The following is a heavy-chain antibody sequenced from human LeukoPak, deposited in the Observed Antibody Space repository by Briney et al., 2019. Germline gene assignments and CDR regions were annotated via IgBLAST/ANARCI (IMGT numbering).Heavy chain of an antibody. CDR3: ARQSSSWRTIHFDY. CDR2: IYPGDSDT. J-gene: IGHJ4*02. CDR1: GYSFTSYW. V-gene: IGHV5-51*01. D-gene: IGHD6-13*01. Sequence: GESLKISCKGSGYSFTSYWIGWVRQLPGKGLEWMGIIYPGDSDTRYSRSFQGQVTISADKSISTAYLQWSSLKASDTAMYYCARQSSSWRTIHFDYWGQGTLVTVSS.